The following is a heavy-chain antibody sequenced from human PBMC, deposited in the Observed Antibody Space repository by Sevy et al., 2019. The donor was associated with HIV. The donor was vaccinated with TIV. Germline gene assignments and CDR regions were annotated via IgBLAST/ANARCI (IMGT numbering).Heavy chain of an antibody. CDR1: GFSVSGSA. Sequence: GGSLRLSCVASGFSVSGSAMQWVRQASGRGLEWVGRIRSKANSYATAYAASVKGRFTISRDESKNTAYLQMNSLKTEDTAVYYCTTRAKEGSSYDGTDYDNDYWGQGTLVTVSS. D-gene: IGHD1-7*01. J-gene: IGHJ4*02. V-gene: IGHV3-73*01. CDR2: IRSKANSYAT. CDR3: TTRAKEGSSYDGTDYDNDY.